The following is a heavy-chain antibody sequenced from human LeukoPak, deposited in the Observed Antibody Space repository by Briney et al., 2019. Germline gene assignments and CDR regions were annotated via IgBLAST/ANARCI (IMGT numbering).Heavy chain of an antibody. J-gene: IGHJ4*02. D-gene: IGHD3-22*01. CDR3: ARGVGYHSTDY. V-gene: IGHV4-61*02. Sequence: SQTLSLTCTVSGGSISSGSYYWSWIRQPAGKGLEWIGRIYTSGSTNYNPSLKSRVTISVDTSKNQFSLKLSSVTAADTAVYYCARGVGYHSTDYWGQGTLVTVSS. CDR2: IYTSGST. CDR1: GGSISSGSYY.